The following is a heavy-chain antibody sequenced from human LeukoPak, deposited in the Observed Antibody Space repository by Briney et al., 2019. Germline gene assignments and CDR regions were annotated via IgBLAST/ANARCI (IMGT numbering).Heavy chain of an antibody. D-gene: IGHD3-10*01. J-gene: IGHJ4*02. CDR1: GYTFTDYY. CDR3: AADPEVLAMVRGVIITQRGN. CDR2: VDPEDGET. Sequence: ASVKISCKVSGYTFTDYYMHWVQQAPGKGLEWMGLVDPEDGETIYAEKFQGRVTIHADTSTDTAYMELSSLRSEDTAVYYCAADPEVLAMVRGVIITQRGNWGQGTLVTVSS. V-gene: IGHV1-69-2*01.